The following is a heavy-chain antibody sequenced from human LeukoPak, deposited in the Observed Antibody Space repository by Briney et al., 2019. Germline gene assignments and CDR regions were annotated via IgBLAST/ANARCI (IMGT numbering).Heavy chain of an antibody. D-gene: IGHD2-15*01. Sequence: PGGSLTLSCAASGFTLSSYAMSWVRQPPWKGREWVSAISGSGGNTYYADSVKGRFTISRDNSKNTLYLQMNSLRAEDTAVYYCAKEVLAANNDAFDIWGQGTMVTVSS. V-gene: IGHV3-23*01. CDR2: ISGSGGNT. CDR3: AKEVLAANNDAFDI. CDR1: GFTLSSYA. J-gene: IGHJ3*02.